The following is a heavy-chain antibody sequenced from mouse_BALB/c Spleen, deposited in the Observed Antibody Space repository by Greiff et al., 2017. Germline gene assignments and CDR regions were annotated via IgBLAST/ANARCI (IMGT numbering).Heavy chain of an antibody. CDR2: ISSGGST. CDR1: GFTFSSYA. J-gene: IGHJ4*01. Sequence: EVQVVESGGGLVKPGGSLKLSCAASGFTFSSYAMSWVRQTPEKRLEWVASISSGGSTYYPDSVKGRFTISRDNARNILYLQMSSLRSEDTAMYYCARGRGPYYAMDYWGQGTSVTVSS. V-gene: IGHV5-6-5*01. CDR3: ARGRGPYYAMDY.